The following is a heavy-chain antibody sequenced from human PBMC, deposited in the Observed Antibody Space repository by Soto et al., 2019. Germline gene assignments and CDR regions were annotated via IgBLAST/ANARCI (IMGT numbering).Heavy chain of an antibody. D-gene: IGHD6-13*01. CDR1: GGSISSYY. J-gene: IGHJ5*02. Sequence: ASETLSLTCTVSGGSISSYYLSWIRQPPGKGLEWIGYIYYSGSTNYNPSLKSRVTISVDTSKNQFSLKLSSVTAADTAVYYCARVRYSSSWYSNWFDPWGQGTLVTVSS. CDR2: IYYSGST. CDR3: ARVRYSSSWYSNWFDP. V-gene: IGHV4-59*01.